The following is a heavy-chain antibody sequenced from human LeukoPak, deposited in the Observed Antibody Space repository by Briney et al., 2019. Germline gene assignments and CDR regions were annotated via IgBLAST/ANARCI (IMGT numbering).Heavy chain of an antibody. Sequence: GGSLRLSCAASGFPFDDYAMHWVRQAPGKGLEWVSLISWDGGSTYYADSVKGRFTISRDNSKNSLYLQMNSLRAEDTALYYCARFSGWSNYFDYWGQGTLVTVSS. V-gene: IGHV3-43D*04. CDR2: ISWDGGST. J-gene: IGHJ4*02. CDR1: GFPFDDYA. D-gene: IGHD6-19*01. CDR3: ARFSGWSNYFDY.